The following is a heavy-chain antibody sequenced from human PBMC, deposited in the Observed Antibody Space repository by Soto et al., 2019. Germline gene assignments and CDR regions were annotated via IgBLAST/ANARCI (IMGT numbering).Heavy chain of an antibody. D-gene: IGHD3-22*01. V-gene: IGHV1-69*13. CDR2: IIPIFGTA. CDR3: ARVPLAATMIVVVTASFDY. CDR1: GGTFSSYA. Sequence: GASVKVSCKASGGTFSSYAISWVRQAPGQGLEWMGGIIPIFGTANYAQKFQGRVTITADESTSTAHMELSSLRSEDTAVYYCARVPLAATMIVVVTASFDYWGQGTLVTVSS. J-gene: IGHJ4*02.